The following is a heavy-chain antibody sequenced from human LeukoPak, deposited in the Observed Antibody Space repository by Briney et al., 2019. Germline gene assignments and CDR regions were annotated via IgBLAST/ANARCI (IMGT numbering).Heavy chain of an antibody. V-gene: IGHV3-30*02. CDR2: IQYDGSNK. CDR1: GFTFSSYG. CDR3: ARTSSSLRY. Sequence: PGGSLRLSCAVSGFTFSSYGMHWVRLAPGKGLEWVAFIQYDGSNKYYADSVKGRFTISRDNSKNTLYLQMNSLRPEDTAVYYCARTSSSLRYWGQGTLVTVSS. D-gene: IGHD2-2*01. J-gene: IGHJ4*02.